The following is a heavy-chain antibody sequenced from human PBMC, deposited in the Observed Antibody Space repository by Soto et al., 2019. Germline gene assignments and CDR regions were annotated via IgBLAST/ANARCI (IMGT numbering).Heavy chain of an antibody. V-gene: IGHV4-30-4*01. CDR1: GGSISSGDYY. D-gene: IGHD4-17*01. CDR3: ARALTYGGNSVDY. Sequence: QVQLQESGPGLVKPSQTLSLTCTVSGGSISSGDYYWSWIRQPPGKGLEWIGYIYYSGSTYYNPCLVWRGTLAVDPAKSKSSLKLSSVTAADTAVYYGARALTYGGNSVDYWGQGTLVTVSS. J-gene: IGHJ4*02. CDR2: IYYSGST.